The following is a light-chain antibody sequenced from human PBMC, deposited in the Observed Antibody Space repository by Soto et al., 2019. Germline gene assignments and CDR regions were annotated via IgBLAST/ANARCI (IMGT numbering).Light chain of an antibody. CDR3: QTWGYGIVV. Sequence: QSVLTQSPSASASLGASVKLTCTLSSGHSNYAIAWHQQQSEKGPRYLMKLNSDGSHSKGDGIPDRYSGSSSRAERYLTISSLQSEDEADYYCQTWGYGIVVFGGGTKLTVL. V-gene: IGLV4-69*01. J-gene: IGLJ2*01. CDR2: LNSDGSH. CDR1: SGHSNYA.